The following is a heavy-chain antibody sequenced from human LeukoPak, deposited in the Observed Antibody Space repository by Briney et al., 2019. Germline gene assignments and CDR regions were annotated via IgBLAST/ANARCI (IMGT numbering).Heavy chain of an antibody. V-gene: IGHV3-7*01. CDR2: IKQDGSEK. D-gene: IGHD1-1*01. CDR1: GFTFSNYW. Sequence: PGGSLRLSCTASGFTFSNYWMGWVRQAPGKGLEWVANIKQDGSEKYYVDSVKGRFTISRDNAKNSLYLQMNSLRAEDTAVYYCARGGVITVQLERRDAFDIWGQGTMVTVSS. J-gene: IGHJ3*02. CDR3: ARGGVITVQLERRDAFDI.